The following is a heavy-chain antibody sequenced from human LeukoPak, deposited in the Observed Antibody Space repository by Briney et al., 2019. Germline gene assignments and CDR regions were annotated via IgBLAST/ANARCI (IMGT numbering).Heavy chain of an antibody. Sequence: SETLSLTCTVSGGSISSYYWSWIRQPPGKGREWIGYMYYSGSTNYNPPLKSRVTISVDTSKNQFSLKLSSVTAADTAVYYCARAGRYYFDQWGQGTLVTVSS. CDR2: MYYSGST. J-gene: IGHJ4*02. CDR3: ARAGRYYFDQ. D-gene: IGHD3-3*01. CDR1: GGSISSYY. V-gene: IGHV4-59*01.